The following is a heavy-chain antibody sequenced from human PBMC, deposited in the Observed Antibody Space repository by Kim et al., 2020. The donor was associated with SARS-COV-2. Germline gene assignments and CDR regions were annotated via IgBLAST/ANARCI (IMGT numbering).Heavy chain of an antibody. CDR2: IYISGST. V-gene: IGHV4-4*07. D-gene: IGHD6-13*01. CDR1: GGSISGYY. Sequence: SETLSLTCTVSGGSISGYYWSWIRQPAGKGLEWIGRIYISGSTNYHPSPKRRVSISEDTTKNQFFLKLSSVTAADTAVYYWARVDRRSSLDYWGQGILVTVSS. CDR3: ARVDRRSSLDY. J-gene: IGHJ4*02.